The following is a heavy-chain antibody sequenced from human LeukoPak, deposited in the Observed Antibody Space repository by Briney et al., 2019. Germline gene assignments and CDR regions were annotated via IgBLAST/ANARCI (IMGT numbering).Heavy chain of an antibody. CDR2: VSAYADDT. CDR3: ARDCIGCHGFDY. CDR1: GYTFTSYG. V-gene: IGHV1-18*01. J-gene: IGHJ4*02. Sequence: GASVKVSCKASGYTFTSYGISWVRQAPGQGLEWMGWVSAYADDTNYVQKFRGRVTMTTDTSTSTAYMELRSLRADDTAAYYCARDCIGCHGFDYWGQGPLVTVS. D-gene: IGHD2-15*01.